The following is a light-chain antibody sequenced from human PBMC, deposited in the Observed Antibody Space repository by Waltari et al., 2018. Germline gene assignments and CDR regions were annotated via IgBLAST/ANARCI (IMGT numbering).Light chain of an antibody. CDR1: ESVSRA. Sequence: EIALTQSPDTLSLSVGERATVSCRASESVSRALAWYQQKPGQAPRLLIYGASTRATGIPDRFSGSGSGTDFSLTISRLEPDDFAVYYCQHYLRLPVTFGQGTTVEI. CDR2: GAS. CDR3: QHYLRLPVT. V-gene: IGKV3-20*01. J-gene: IGKJ1*01.